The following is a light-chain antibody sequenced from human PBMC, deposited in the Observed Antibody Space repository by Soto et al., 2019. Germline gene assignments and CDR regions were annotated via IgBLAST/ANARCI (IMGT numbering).Light chain of an antibody. CDR3: TSYTPIVTLGSV. J-gene: IGLJ1*01. Sequence: ALTQPASVSGSPGQSITISCTGTSSDIGGYNSVSWYQQHPGRAPRLIIYEVTNRPSGVSNRFSASKSGNTASLTISGLQAEDEADYYCTSYTPIVTLGSVFGTGXKVTVL. V-gene: IGLV2-14*01. CDR1: SSDIGGYNS. CDR2: EVT.